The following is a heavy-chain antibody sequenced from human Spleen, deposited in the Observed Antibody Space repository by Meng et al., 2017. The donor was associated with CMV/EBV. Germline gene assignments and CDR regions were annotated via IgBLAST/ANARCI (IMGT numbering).Heavy chain of an antibody. CDR2: INPNSGET. Sequence: YYIQWVRQAPGQGLEWMGWINPNSGETNYARSLQGRVTMTRDMSSSTAYMDLSRLTSDDTAMYYCARDLPGYKDQSGSYFPGGWLDPWGQGTLVTVSS. CDR3: ARDLPGYKDQSGSYFPGGWLDP. CDR1: YY. V-gene: IGHV1-2*02. D-gene: IGHD1-26*01. J-gene: IGHJ5*02.